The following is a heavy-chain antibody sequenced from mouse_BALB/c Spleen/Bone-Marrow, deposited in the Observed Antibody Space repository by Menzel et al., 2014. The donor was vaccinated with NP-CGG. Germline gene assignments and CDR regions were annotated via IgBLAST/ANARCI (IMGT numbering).Heavy chain of an antibody. V-gene: IGHV4-1*02. CDR1: GFDSSGYW. CDR3: ARLGYYGTMDY. J-gene: IGHJ4*01. Sequence: DVHLVESGGGLVQPGGSLKLSCAASGFDSSGYWMSWVRQAPGKGLEWIGEINPDSSTINYTPSLKDKFIISRDNAKNTLYLQMSKVRSEDTALYYCARLGYYGTMDYWSQGTSVTVSS. CDR2: INPDSSTI. D-gene: IGHD1-1*01.